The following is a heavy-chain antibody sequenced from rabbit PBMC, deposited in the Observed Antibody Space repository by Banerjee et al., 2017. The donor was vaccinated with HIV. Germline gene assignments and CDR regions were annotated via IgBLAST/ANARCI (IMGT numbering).Heavy chain of an antibody. Sequence: QEQLVESGGGLVKPGASLTLTCTASAFSFSSSYWMCWVRQAPGKGLEWIACVDAGSSDITYYASWVKGRFTISKTSSTTVTLQMTSLTAADTATYFCARDYGENSYYFCFNLWGPGTLVTVS. CDR2: VDAGSSDIT. D-gene: IGHD8-1*01. V-gene: IGHV1S45*01. CDR1: AFSFSSSYW. CDR3: ARDYGENSYYFCFNL. J-gene: IGHJ4*01.